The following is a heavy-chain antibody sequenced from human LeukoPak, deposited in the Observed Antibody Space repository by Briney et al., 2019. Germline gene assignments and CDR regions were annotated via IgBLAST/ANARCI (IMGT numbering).Heavy chain of an antibody. J-gene: IGHJ4*02. D-gene: IGHD5-18*01. CDR3: AKRGYSYGQFDY. V-gene: IGHV3-23*01. Sequence: GGSLRLSCAASGFSVSNNYMNWVRQAPGKGLEWVSAISDSGGYTYYADSVKGRFTISRDNSKNTLYLQMNSLRAEDTAVYYCAKRGYSYGQFDYWGQGTLVTVSS. CDR1: GFSVSNNY. CDR2: ISDSGGYT.